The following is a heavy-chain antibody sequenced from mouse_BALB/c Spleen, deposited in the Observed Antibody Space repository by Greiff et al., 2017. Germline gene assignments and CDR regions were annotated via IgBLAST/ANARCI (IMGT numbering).Heavy chain of an antibody. J-gene: IGHJ3*01. D-gene: IGHD2-14*01. CDR2: INSNGGST. V-gene: IGHV5-6-3*01. CDR1: GFTFSSYG. Sequence: EVMLVESGGGLVQPGGSLKLSCAASGFTFSSYGMSWVRQTPDKRLELVATINSNGGSTYYPDSVKGRFTISRDNAKNTLYLQMSSLKSEDTAMYYCARDGYDEGFAYWGQGTLVTVSA. CDR3: ARDGYDEGFAY.